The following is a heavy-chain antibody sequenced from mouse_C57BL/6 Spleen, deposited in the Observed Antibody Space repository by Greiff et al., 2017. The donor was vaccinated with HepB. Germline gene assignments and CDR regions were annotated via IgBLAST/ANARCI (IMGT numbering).Heavy chain of an antibody. CDR2: ISDGGSYT. CDR3: ARDDYGSSYSFAY. D-gene: IGHD1-1*01. V-gene: IGHV5-4*01. Sequence: EVKLMESGGGLVKPGGSLKLSCAASGFTFSSYAMSWVRQTPEKRLEWVATISDGGSYTYYPDNVKGRFTISRDNAKNNQYLQMSHLKSEDTAMYYCARDDYGSSYSFAYWGQGTLVTVSA. J-gene: IGHJ3*01. CDR1: GFTFSSYA.